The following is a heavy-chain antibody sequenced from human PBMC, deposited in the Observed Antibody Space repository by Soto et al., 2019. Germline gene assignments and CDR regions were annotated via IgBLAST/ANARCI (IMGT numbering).Heavy chain of an antibody. D-gene: IGHD2-21*01. V-gene: IGHV1-18*01. CDR1: GYSFTTYG. Sequence: QFQRVQSGGAVKKPGASVKVSCKTSGYSFTTYGISWVRQAPGQGLEWMGWISAYNGNTNYAQKLQDRVNMTTSTSTSTAYRELRRLRSDDSAGYYCAREIPAPYYYYGMDVWGQGSTVTVSS. CDR2: ISAYNGNT. J-gene: IGHJ6*02. CDR3: AREIPAPYYYYGMDV.